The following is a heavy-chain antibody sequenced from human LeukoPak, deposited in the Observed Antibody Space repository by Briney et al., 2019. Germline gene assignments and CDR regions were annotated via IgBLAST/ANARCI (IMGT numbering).Heavy chain of an antibody. D-gene: IGHD3-9*01. V-gene: IGHV5-51*01. CDR2: ILPGNSDT. Sequence: GESLQISCKGSGYSFSNYWIGWVRQMPGKGLEWVGIILPGNSDTRYSPSFQGQVTMSADKSISTAYLQWSSLKAADTAMYYCARQYYDILTDPNYFDSWGQGTQVTVSS. J-gene: IGHJ4*02. CDR1: GYSFSNYW. CDR3: ARQYYDILTDPNYFDS.